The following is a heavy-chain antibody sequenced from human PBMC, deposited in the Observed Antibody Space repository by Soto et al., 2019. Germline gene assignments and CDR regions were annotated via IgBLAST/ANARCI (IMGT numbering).Heavy chain of an antibody. CDR1: GFTFSSYA. J-gene: IGHJ4*02. D-gene: IGHD4-4*01. CDR3: AKDDYSNVIFDY. Sequence: EVQLLESGGGLVQPGGSLRLSCAASGFTFSSYAMSWVRQAPGKGREWVSAISGSGGSTYYADSVKGRFTISRDNSKNTLYLQMNSLRAEDTAVYYCAKDDYSNVIFDYWGQGTLVTVSS. V-gene: IGHV3-23*01. CDR2: ISGSGGST.